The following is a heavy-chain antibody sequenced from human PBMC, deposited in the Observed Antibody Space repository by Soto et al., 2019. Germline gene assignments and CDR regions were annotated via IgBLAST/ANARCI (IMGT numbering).Heavy chain of an antibody. V-gene: IGHV5-51*01. J-gene: IGHJ4*02. CDR2: IYPDDSDT. Sequence: EVQLVQSGAEVKKPGESLKISCKGSGYTFSNYWIGWVRQTPGKGLEWMGIIYPDDSDTRYSPSFQGQVTISADKSTSTAYLQLSSLKASDTAMYYCARWDYYDGLPDYWGQGTLVTVSS. CDR3: ARWDYYDGLPDY. CDR1: GYTFSNYW. D-gene: IGHD3-22*01.